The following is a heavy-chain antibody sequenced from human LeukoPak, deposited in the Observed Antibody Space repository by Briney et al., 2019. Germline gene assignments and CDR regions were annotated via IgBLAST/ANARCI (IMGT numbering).Heavy chain of an antibody. CDR3: ARGPRPRGSSGYYPPYYYGMDV. V-gene: IGHV4-34*01. CDR2: INHSGST. Sequence: PSETLSLTCAVCGGSFSGYYWSWIRQPPGKGLEWIGEINHSGSTNYNPSLKSRVTISVDTSKNQFSLKLSSVTAADTAVYYCARGPRPRGSSGYYPPYYYGMDVWGQGTTVTVSS. CDR1: GGSFSGYY. D-gene: IGHD3-22*01. J-gene: IGHJ6*02.